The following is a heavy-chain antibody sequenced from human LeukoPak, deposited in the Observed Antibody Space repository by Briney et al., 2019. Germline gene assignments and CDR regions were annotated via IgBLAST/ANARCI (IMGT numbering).Heavy chain of an antibody. CDR3: ARAFSTAARPAGDAFDI. CDR2: IIPFFGTA. D-gene: IGHD6-6*01. V-gene: IGHV1-69*05. J-gene: IGHJ3*02. CDR1: GGTFSSYA. Sequence: ASVKVSCKASGGTFSSYAISWVRQAPGQGLEWMGGIIPFFGTANYAQKFQGRVTITTDESTSTAYMELSSLRSEDTAVYYCARAFSTAARPAGDAFDIWGQGTMVTVSS.